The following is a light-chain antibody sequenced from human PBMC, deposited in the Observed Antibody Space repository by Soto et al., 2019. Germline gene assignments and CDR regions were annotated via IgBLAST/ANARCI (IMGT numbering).Light chain of an antibody. CDR1: SSDVGVYNF. CDR2: EVT. V-gene: IGLV2-14*01. J-gene: IGLJ1*01. CDR3: SSYTTSSTYV. Sequence: QSVLTQPASVSGSPGQSITISCTGTSSDVGVYNFVSWYQQHPGKAPKLMIYEVTYRPSGVSNRFSGSKSGNTASLTISGLQAEDEADYYCSSYTTSSTYVFGTGTKVTVL.